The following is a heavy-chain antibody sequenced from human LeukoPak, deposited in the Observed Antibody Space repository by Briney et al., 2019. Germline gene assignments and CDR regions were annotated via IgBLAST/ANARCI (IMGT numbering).Heavy chain of an antibody. CDR3: ARETQQPAFDY. Sequence: GESLRLSCAASGFTFSSYSMNWVRQAPGKGLEWVSYISSSGSTIYYADSVKGRFTISRDNAKNSLYLQMNSLRAEDTAVYYCARETQQPAFDYWGQGTLVTVSS. V-gene: IGHV3-48*04. CDR2: ISSSGSTI. CDR1: GFTFSSYS. J-gene: IGHJ4*02. D-gene: IGHD6-13*01.